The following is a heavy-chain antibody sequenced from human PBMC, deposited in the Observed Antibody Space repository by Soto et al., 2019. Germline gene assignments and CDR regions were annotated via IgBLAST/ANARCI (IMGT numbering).Heavy chain of an antibody. Sequence: GGSLRLSCTASGFTFGDYAMSWFRQAPWKGLEWVGFIRSKAYGGTTEYAASVKGRFTISRDDSKSIAYLQMNSLKTEDTAVYYCTRVHYCSSTSCPGLKSSAAFDIWGQGTMVTVSS. V-gene: IGHV3-49*03. CDR3: TRVHYCSSTSCPGLKSSAAFDI. CDR2: IRSKAYGGTT. J-gene: IGHJ3*02. D-gene: IGHD2-2*01. CDR1: GFTFGDYA.